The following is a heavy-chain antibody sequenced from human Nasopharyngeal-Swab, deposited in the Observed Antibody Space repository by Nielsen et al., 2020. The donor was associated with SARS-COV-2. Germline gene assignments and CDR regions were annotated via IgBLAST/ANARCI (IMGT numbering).Heavy chain of an antibody. J-gene: IGHJ5*02. CDR3: ARGIFGVPLEVYNWFDP. V-gene: IGHV4-59*13. CDR2: IHYSGST. Sequence: SETLSLTCTASGGSISSYYWSWIRQPPGKGLEWFGSIHYSGSTNYNPSLKSRVTISVDTSKNQFSLKLSSVTAADTAVYYCARGIFGVPLEVYNWFDPWGQGTLVTVSS. CDR1: GGSISSYY. D-gene: IGHD3-3*01.